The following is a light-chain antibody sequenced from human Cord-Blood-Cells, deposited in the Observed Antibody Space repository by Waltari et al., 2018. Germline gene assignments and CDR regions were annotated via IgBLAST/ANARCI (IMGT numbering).Light chain of an antibody. V-gene: IGKV4-1*01. Sequence: DIVMTQSPDSLAVSLGERATIHCNSRQSVLYSSNNKNYLAWYQQKPGQPPKLLIYWASTRESGVPDRFSGSGSWTDFTLTISSLQAEDVAVYYCQQYYSTPYSFGQGTKLEIK. CDR3: QQYYSTPYS. CDR2: WAS. CDR1: QSVLYSSNNKNY. J-gene: IGKJ2*03.